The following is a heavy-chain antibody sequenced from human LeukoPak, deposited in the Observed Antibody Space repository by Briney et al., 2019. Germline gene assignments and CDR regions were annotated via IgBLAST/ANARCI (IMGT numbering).Heavy chain of an antibody. D-gene: IGHD6-6*01. J-gene: IGHJ4*02. Sequence: PSETLSLTCTVSGGSISSSSYYWGWIRQPPGKGLEWLGSIYYSGSTYYNPSLKSRVTISVDTSKNQFSLKLSSVTAADTAVYYCARHEEQLVSPFDYWGQGTLVTVSS. CDR3: ARHEEQLVSPFDY. CDR2: IYYSGST. V-gene: IGHV4-39*01. CDR1: GGSISSSSYY.